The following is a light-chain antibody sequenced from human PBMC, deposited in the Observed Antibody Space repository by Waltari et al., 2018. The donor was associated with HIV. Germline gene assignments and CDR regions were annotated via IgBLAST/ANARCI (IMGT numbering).Light chain of an antibody. CDR2: DVS. V-gene: IGLV2-14*01. CDR1: SSDVGGYNY. Sequence: QSALTQPASVSGSTGQSTTISCTGTSSDVGGYNYVFWYQQHPGKAPKLMIYDVSNRPSGVSNRFSGSKSGNTASLTISGLRAEDEADYYCSSYTSSSTWVFGGGTKLTVL. J-gene: IGLJ3*02. CDR3: SSYTSSSTWV.